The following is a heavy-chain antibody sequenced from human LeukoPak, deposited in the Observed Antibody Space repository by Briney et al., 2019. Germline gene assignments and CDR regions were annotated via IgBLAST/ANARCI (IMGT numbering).Heavy chain of an antibody. V-gene: IGHV7-4-1*02. CDR3: ARPDYNDSSGFQVMYNWFDP. J-gene: IGHJ5*02. CDR2: INTNTGNP. Sequence: ASVKVSCKASGYTFTTYVMNWVRQAPGQGLEWMGWINTNTGNPTYAQGFTGRFVFSLDTSVSTAYLQISSLKAEDTAVYYCARPDYNDSSGFQVMYNWFDPWGQGTLVTVSS. D-gene: IGHD3-22*01. CDR1: GYTFTTYV.